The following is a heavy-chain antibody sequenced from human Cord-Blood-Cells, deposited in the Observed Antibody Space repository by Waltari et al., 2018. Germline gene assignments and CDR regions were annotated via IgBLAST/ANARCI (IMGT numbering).Heavy chain of an antibody. CDR3: ARNLALTGDAFDI. J-gene: IGHJ3*02. CDR1: GYTFTGYY. V-gene: IGHV1-2*04. CDR2: INPNSGGT. Sequence: QVQLVQSGAEVKKPGASVKVSCKASGYTFTGYYIHWLRQAPGQGLEWMGWINPNSGGTNYAQKFQGWVTMTRDTSISTAYMELSRLRSDDTAVYYCARNLALTGDAFDIWGQGTMVTVSS. D-gene: IGHD2-8*02.